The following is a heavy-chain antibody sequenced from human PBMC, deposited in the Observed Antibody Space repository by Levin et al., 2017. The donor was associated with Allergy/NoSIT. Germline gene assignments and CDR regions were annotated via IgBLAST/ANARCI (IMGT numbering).Heavy chain of an antibody. Sequence: PGGSLRLSCTTSGFTSGDYALSWVRQAPGKGLEWVGFIGSKVYGGTTEYAASVKGRFTISIDDSKRIGYLQMNSLKSEDTAVYYCSFGRRVVIATTFYYYYGMDVWGQGTTVTVSS. CDR3: SFGRRVVIATTFYYYYGMDV. CDR1: GFTSGDYA. CDR2: IGSKVYGGTT. D-gene: IGHD2-21*01. V-gene: IGHV3-49*04. J-gene: IGHJ6*02.